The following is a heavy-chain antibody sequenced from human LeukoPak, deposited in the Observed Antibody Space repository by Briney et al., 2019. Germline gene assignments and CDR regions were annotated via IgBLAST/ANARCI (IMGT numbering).Heavy chain of an antibody. Sequence: LRLSCAASGFTFSDYYWSWIRQHPGKGLEWIGYIYYSGSTYYNPSLKSRVTISVDTSKNQFSLKLSSVAAADTAVYYCAREGSGHFDYWGQGTLVTVSS. CDR1: GFTFSDYY. CDR2: IYYSGST. D-gene: IGHD2-15*01. V-gene: IGHV4-31*02. J-gene: IGHJ4*02. CDR3: AREGSGHFDY.